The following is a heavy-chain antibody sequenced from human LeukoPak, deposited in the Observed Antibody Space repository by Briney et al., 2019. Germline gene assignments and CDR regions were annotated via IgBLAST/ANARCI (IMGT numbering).Heavy chain of an antibody. Sequence: PSETLSLTCTVSGGSISSNTYYWGWIRQPPGKGLEWNGSSYYRGSTYYNPSLKSRVTISVDTSKNQFSLKLSSVTAADTAVYYCARFPYYYDGSGYYYFDYWGQGALVTVSS. J-gene: IGHJ4*02. CDR2: SYYRGST. CDR3: ARFPYYYDGSGYYYFDY. V-gene: IGHV4-39*07. CDR1: GGSISSNTYY. D-gene: IGHD3-22*01.